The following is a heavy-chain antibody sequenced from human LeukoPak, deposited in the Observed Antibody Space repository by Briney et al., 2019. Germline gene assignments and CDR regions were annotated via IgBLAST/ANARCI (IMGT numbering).Heavy chain of an antibody. CDR2: ITGSSDYI. V-gene: IGHV3-21*01. Sequence: PGGSLRLSCEASGFTFSSYWMSWVRQAPGKGLEWVSCITGSSDYIFYADSVRGRFTISRDNAKNSLFLQMNSLRAEDTAVYYCAKFKGHYGDSEYYFDSWGQGTLVTVSS. CDR1: GFTFSSYW. CDR3: AKFKGHYGDSEYYFDS. D-gene: IGHD3-10*01. J-gene: IGHJ4*02.